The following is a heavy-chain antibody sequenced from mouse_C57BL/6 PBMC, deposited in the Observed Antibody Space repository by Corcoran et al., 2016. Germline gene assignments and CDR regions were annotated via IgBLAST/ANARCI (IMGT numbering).Heavy chain of an antibody. V-gene: IGHV1-26*01. Sequence: EVQLQQSGPELVKPGASVKISCKASGYTFTDYYMNWVKQSHGKSLEWIGDINPNNGGTSYNQKFKGKATLTVDKSSSTAYMELRSLTSEDSAVYYCARRPPYYYGSSRYYAMDYWGQGTSVTVSS. CDR2: INPNNGGT. J-gene: IGHJ4*01. D-gene: IGHD1-1*01. CDR1: GYTFTDYY. CDR3: ARRPPYYYGSSRYYAMDY.